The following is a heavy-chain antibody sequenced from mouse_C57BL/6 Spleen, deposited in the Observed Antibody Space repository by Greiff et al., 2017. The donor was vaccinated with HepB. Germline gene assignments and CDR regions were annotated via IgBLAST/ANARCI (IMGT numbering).Heavy chain of an antibody. Sequence: VQLMQSGAELVKPGASVKLSCTASGFTFNDYYMHWVKQRTEQGLEWIGRIDPEDGEIKYAQKFQGKATITADTSSNTVYLQLSSLTSEDTAVYYYAGDYDYVVEDWFDYWGQGTLVTVSA. CDR3: AGDYDYVVEDWFDY. CDR2: IDPEDGEI. D-gene: IGHD2-4*01. V-gene: IGHV14-2*01. J-gene: IGHJ3*01. CDR1: GFTFNDYY.